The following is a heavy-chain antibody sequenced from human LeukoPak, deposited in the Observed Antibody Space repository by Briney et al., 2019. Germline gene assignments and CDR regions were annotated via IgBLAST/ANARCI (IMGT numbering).Heavy chain of an antibody. CDR2: IYPGDSDT. J-gene: IGHJ6*02. Sequence: GESLKISCKGSGYSFTSYWIGWVRQMPGKGLEWMGIIYPGDSDTRYSPSFQGQVTISADKSISTAYLQWSSLKASDTAKYYCARLTRPYYYYYGMDVWGQGTTVTVSS. CDR1: GYSFTSYW. CDR3: ARLTRPYYYYYGMDV. D-gene: IGHD1-1*01. V-gene: IGHV5-51*01.